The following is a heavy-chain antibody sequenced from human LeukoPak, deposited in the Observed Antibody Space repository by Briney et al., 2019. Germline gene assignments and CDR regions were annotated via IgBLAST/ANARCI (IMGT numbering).Heavy chain of an antibody. V-gene: IGHV4-4*07. CDR1: GGSISTYY. Sequence: PSETLSLTCTVSGGSISTYYWSWIRQPAGKGLEWIGRIYSSGSTNYNPSLKSRVTMSLDTSKNQFSLKLTSVTAADTAVYYFAGEPSRTTVPSQKAYHHYHRDVGGKGPRVPLPS. CDR3: AGEPSRTTVPSQKAYHHYHRDV. D-gene: IGHD1/OR15-1a*01. J-gene: IGHJ6*03. CDR2: IYSSGST.